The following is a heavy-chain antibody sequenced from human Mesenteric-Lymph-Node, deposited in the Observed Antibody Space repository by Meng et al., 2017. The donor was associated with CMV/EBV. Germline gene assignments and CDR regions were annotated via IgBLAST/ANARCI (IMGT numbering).Heavy chain of an antibody. CDR2: TSYRSESYN. CDR1: ADLFSSNNGA. V-gene: IGHV6-1*01. Sequence: PRSRPGLVKSCQPLVVTCTTPADLFSSNNGAWNWIRQSPSRGREWLGRTSYRSESYNYYAVSVKSRISVNLDQSKNQLSLHLNFVTPEDTAVYYCAYFGDLPPLWWGQGTLVTVSS. CDR3: AYFGDLPPLW. J-gene: IGHJ4*02. D-gene: IGHD3-16*01.